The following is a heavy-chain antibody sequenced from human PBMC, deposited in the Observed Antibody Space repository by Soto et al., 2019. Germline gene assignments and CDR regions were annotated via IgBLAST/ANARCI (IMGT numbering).Heavy chain of an antibody. CDR1: GFTFSTYA. CDR2: INGNGDST. CDR3: ALPRWYGVFDAYVI. D-gene: IGHD2-8*01. Sequence: EAQLLEFGGGLVQPGGSLRLSCAASGFTFSTYAISWVRQAPGKGLEWVSAINGNGDSTYYADSVKGRFVISRDNSINILYLQMYALRTEDTDVYYCALPRWYGVFDAYVIWGQGTMVTVSS. V-gene: IGHV3-23*01. J-gene: IGHJ3*02.